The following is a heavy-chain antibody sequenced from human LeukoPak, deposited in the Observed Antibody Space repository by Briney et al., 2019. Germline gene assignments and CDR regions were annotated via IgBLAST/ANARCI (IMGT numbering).Heavy chain of an antibody. CDR1: GGSISSGGYY. CDR2: IYYSGST. D-gene: IGHD3-10*01. V-gene: IGHV4-31*03. CDR3: ARDARLYYYGSGSYLDY. J-gene: IGHJ4*02. Sequence: SQTLSLTCTVSGGSISSGGYYWSWIRQHPGKGLEWIEYIYYSGSTYYNPSLKSRVTIAVDTSKNQFSLKLSSLTAADTAVYYCARDARLYYYGSGSYLDYWGQGTLVTVSS.